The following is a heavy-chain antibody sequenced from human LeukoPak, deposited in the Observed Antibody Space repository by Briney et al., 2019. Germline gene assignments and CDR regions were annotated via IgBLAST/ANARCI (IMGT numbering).Heavy chain of an antibody. CDR3: ARNRGGWPQGAFDI. V-gene: IGHV3-11*04. CDR1: GFTFSDYY. D-gene: IGHD6-19*01. Sequence: GGSLRLSYAASGFTFSDYYMSWIRQAPGKGLEWVSYISSSGSTIYYADSVKGRFTVSRDNAKNSLYLQMNSLRAEDTAVYYCARNRGGWPQGAFDIWGQGTMVTVSS. CDR2: ISSSGSTI. J-gene: IGHJ3*02.